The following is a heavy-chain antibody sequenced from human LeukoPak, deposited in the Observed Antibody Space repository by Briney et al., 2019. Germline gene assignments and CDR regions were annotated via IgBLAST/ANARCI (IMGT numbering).Heavy chain of an antibody. Sequence: TLSLTCTVSGGSISSGGYYWSWIRQPPGKGLEWIGSIYHSGSTYYNPSLKSRVTISVDRSKNQFSLKLSSVTAADTAVYYCARERGGLRFGDYWGQGTLVTVSS. CDR2: IYHSGST. J-gene: IGHJ4*02. CDR1: GGSISSGGYY. D-gene: IGHD3-3*01. CDR3: ARERGGLRFGDY. V-gene: IGHV4-30-2*01.